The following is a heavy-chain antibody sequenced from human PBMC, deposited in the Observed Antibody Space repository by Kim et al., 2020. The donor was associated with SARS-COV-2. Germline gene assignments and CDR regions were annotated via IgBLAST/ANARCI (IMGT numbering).Heavy chain of an antibody. V-gene: IGHV4-39*01. J-gene: IGHJ6*02. D-gene: IGHD3-10*01. CDR3: ARRITMVRGVIPVGMDV. Sequence: KSRVTISVDTSKNQFSLKLSSVTAADTAVYYCARRITMVRGVIPVGMDVWGQGTTVTVSS.